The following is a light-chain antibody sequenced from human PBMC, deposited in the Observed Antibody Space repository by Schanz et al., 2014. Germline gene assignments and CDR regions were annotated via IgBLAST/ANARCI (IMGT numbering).Light chain of an antibody. J-gene: IGKJ1*01. V-gene: IGKV1-39*01. CDR3: QQTDTTPLK. CDR2: AAS. Sequence: DIQVTQSPSSLSASVGDRVTITCRTSHSITTYLNWYQHKPGKAPKLLIYAASSLQSGVPSRFSGSGSGTDFTLTISSLQPEDFATYYCQQTDTTPLKFGQGTKVEV. CDR1: HSITTY.